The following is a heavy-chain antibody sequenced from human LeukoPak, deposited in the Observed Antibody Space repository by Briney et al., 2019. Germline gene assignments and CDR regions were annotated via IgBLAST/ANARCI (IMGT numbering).Heavy chain of an antibody. D-gene: IGHD3-10*01. CDR3: AKDLMRDRWFGES. CDR2: ISYDGFDR. J-gene: IGHJ5*02. Sequence: GGSLRLSCAASGFTFSSYAMHWVRQAPGKGLEWVAVISYDGFDRYYADSVKGRFSISRDNSKNTLHLQMNSLRVEDTALYYCAKDLMRDRWFGESWGQGTLVTVSS. V-gene: IGHV3-30*04. CDR1: GFTFSSYA.